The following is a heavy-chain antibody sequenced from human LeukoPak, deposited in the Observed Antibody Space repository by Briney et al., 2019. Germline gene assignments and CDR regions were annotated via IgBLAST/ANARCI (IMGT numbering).Heavy chain of an antibody. V-gene: IGHV1-18*01. CDR3: ARGDDYGDYGGLY. CDR2: ISTYNGNT. J-gene: IGHJ4*02. Sequence: ASVKVSCKASGYTFTKYGITWVRQAPGQGLEWMGWISTYNGNTNYAQKLQGRVTMTTDTSTSTAYMELRSLISDDAAVYYCARGDDYGDYGGLYGGQGPLVTVSS. D-gene: IGHD4-17*01. CDR1: GYTFTKYG.